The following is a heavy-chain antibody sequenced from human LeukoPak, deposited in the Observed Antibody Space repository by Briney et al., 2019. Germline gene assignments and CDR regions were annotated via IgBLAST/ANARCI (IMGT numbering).Heavy chain of an antibody. CDR2: VYPGDSDI. D-gene: IGHD6-19*01. J-gene: IGHJ4*02. CDR3: ARRRGGWYYFDY. V-gene: IGHV5-51*01. CDR1: GYSFTNYW. Sequence: GESLKISCKGSGYSFTNYWIGWVRPMPGKGLEWMGLVYPGDSDIRYSPSFDGQVTISADRSITTAYLQWSSLKASDTAIYYCARRRGGWYYFDYWGQGTLVTVSS.